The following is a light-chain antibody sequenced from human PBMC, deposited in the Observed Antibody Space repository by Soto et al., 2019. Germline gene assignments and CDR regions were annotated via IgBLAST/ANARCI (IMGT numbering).Light chain of an antibody. V-gene: IGLV2-11*01. J-gene: IGLJ1*01. CDR2: DVS. CDR3: CSFAGTYTFV. Sequence: QSALTQPRSVSGSPGQSVTISCTGTSSDVGGYNHVSWYQHHPGKAPKFMIYDVSKRPSGVPDRFSGSKSGNTASLTISGLQAEDEADYYCCSFAGTYTFVFGTGTKLTVL. CDR1: SSDVGGYNH.